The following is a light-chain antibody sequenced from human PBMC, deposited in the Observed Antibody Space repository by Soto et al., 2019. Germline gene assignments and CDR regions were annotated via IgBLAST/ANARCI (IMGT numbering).Light chain of an antibody. CDR3: CSYAGSSTVV. Sequence: QCALTQPASVSGSPGQSITISCTGTSSDVGSYNLVSWYQQHPGKAPNLMIYEGSKRPSGVSNRFSGSKSGNTASLTISGLQPADEADYYCCSYAGSSTVVFGGGTKLTVL. CDR1: SSDVGSYNL. V-gene: IGLV2-23*01. CDR2: EGS. J-gene: IGLJ2*01.